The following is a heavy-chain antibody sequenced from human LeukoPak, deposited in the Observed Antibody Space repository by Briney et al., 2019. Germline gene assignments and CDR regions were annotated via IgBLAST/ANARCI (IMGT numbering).Heavy chain of an antibody. V-gene: IGHV4-4*02. CDR2: IYHSGST. CDR1: GGSMSSSNW. J-gene: IGHJ5*02. D-gene: IGHD2-2*01. CDR3: ARDASLGYCSSTSCYGVDP. Sequence: SGTLSLTCVVSGGSMSSSNWWSWVRQPPGKGLEWIGEIYHSGSTNYNPSLKSRATISVDESKNQFSLKLSSVTAADTAVYYCARDASLGYCSSTSCYGVDPWGQGTLVTVSS.